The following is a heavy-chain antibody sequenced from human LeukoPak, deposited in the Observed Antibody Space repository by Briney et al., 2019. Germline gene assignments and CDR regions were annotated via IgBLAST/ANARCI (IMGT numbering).Heavy chain of an antibody. Sequence: GESLKISCKGSGYSFTTYWLGWVRQMPGKGLEWMGIIYPDDSETNYSPSFQGQVSMSVDKSITTAYLQWSSLKASDTAIYYCARQAYGSHFDAFDIWGQGTMVTVSS. CDR3: ARQAYGSHFDAFDI. V-gene: IGHV5-51*01. CDR2: IYPDDSET. D-gene: IGHD3-22*01. CDR1: GYSFTTYW. J-gene: IGHJ3*02.